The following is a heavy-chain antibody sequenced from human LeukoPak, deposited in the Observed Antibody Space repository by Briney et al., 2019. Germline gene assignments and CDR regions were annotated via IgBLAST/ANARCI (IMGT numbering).Heavy chain of an antibody. J-gene: IGHJ3*02. CDR1: GYSFTSYY. CDR2: INPSGGST. D-gene: IGHD1-26*01. Sequence: GASVKVSCKTSGYSFTSYYIHWVRQAPGQGLEWMGIINPSGGSTTYAQKLQGRLTMASDTSTSTVYMELSSLTSEDTAMYYCARSSAYYNEADIWGQGTMVTVSS. V-gene: IGHV1-46*01. CDR3: ARSSAYYNEADI.